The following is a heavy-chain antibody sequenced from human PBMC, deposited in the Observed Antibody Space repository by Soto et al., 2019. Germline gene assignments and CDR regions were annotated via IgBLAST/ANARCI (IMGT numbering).Heavy chain of an antibody. D-gene: IGHD3-10*01. CDR1: GFTFNTNS. Sequence: PGGSLRLSCTASGFTFNTNSMHWVRQAPGKGLVWVSRIYFDGITTNYADSVKGRLTVSRDNAKNTVYLHVNNLRDEDTALYYSARGGAMGVDPWRQGTLVTVSS. CDR2: IYFDGITT. V-gene: IGHV3-74*01. CDR3: ARGGAMGVDP. J-gene: IGHJ5*02.